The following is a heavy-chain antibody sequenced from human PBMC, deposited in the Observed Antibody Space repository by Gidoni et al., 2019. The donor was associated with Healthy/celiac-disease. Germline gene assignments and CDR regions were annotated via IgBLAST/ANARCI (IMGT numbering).Heavy chain of an antibody. Sequence: EVQLLESGGGLVQPGGFLRLSCAASGFPCSRFAMSWVRQAPGKGLGWASAISGSVVITYYADSVTCRFTISRDNSKNTLYLQMNSLRAEDTAVYYCAKEDGLRLVELSFLNWGQGTLVTVSS. J-gene: IGHJ4*02. CDR3: AKEDGLRLVELSFLN. D-gene: IGHD3-16*02. V-gene: IGHV3-23*01. CDR1: GFPCSRFA. CDR2: ISGSVVIT.